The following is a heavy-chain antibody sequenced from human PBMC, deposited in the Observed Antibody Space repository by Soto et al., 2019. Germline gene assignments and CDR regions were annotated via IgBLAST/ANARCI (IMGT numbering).Heavy chain of an antibody. CDR2: ISDHNGNT. CDR1: GYAFTTYG. D-gene: IGHD1-1*01. J-gene: IGHJ4*02. CDR3: ARGRYGDY. V-gene: IGHV1-18*01. Sequence: QVHLVQSGAEVKKPGASVKVSCKGSGYAFTTYGITWVRQAPGQGLELMGCISDHNGNTNYAQKLQGRVTVTRDTSASTAYMELRSLRSDDTAVYYCARGRYGDYCGQGALVTVSS.